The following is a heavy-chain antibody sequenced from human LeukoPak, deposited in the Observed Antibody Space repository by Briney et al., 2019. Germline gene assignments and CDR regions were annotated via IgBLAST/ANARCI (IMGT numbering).Heavy chain of an antibody. CDR2: INHSGST. J-gene: IGHJ4*02. CDR1: GGSFSGYY. Sequence: PSETLSLTCAVYGGSFSGYYWSWIRQPPGKGLEWIGEINHSGSTNYNPSLKSRVTISVDTSKNQFSLKLSSVTAADTAVYYCARGGREVRIVVVTATPWFDYWGQGTLVTVSS. D-gene: IGHD2-21*02. CDR3: ARGGREVRIVVVTATPWFDY. V-gene: IGHV4-34*01.